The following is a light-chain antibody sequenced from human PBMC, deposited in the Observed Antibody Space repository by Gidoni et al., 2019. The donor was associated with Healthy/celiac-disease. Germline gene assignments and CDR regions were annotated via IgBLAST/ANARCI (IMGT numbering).Light chain of an antibody. V-gene: IGKV3-15*01. CDR2: GAS. CDR3: QQYNNWAGT. Sequence: EIVMTQSPATLSVSPGERATLSCRASQSVSSNLAWYQQKPGQAPRLLIYGASTRATGIPARFSGSGSGTEFTLTISSLQSEDFAVYYCQQYNNWAGTFXQGTKVEIK. CDR1: QSVSSN. J-gene: IGKJ1*01.